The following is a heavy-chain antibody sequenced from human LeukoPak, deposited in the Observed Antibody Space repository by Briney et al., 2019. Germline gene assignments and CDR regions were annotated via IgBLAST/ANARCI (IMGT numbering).Heavy chain of an antibody. Sequence: GGSLRLSCAASGFSFKDYYFSWIRQAPGKGLEWVSFINVNGGAMYYADFVKSRFTISRDNAKSSLYLEMNSLRVEDTAVYYCARGPRILAAGSYYFDYWGQGSLVTVSS. V-gene: IGHV3-11*01. CDR2: INVNGGAM. CDR3: ARGPRILAAGSYYFDY. D-gene: IGHD6-13*01. CDR1: GFSFKDYY. J-gene: IGHJ4*02.